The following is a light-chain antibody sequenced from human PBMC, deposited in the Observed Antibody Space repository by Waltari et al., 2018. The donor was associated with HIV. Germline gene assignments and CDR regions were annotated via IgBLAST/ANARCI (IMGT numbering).Light chain of an antibody. CDR2: DNE. V-gene: IGLV1-51*01. CDR1: NSNVATNF. Sequence: QSVLTQPPSVSAAPGQKVTISCSGDNSNVATNFFSWYPQLPGRAPRLLIYDNEKRPSRIPDRFSAFKAGMSATLVITGLQIVDEADYYCGTWDSSLSLYVFGTGTTVAVL. J-gene: IGLJ1*01. CDR3: GTWDSSLSLYV.